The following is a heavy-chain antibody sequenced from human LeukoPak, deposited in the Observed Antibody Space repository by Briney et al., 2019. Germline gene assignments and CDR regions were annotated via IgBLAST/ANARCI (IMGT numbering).Heavy chain of an antibody. CDR2: ISGSGGST. J-gene: IGHJ4*02. V-gene: IGHV3-23*01. CDR1: GFTFSSYA. D-gene: IGHD3-22*01. Sequence: QPGASLRLSCAASGFTFSSYAMSWVRQAPGKGLEWVSAISGSGGSTYYADSVKGRFTISRDNSKNTLYLQMNSLRAEDTVVYYCAKGGSYYYDSSGYLGYWGQGTLVTVSS. CDR3: AKGGSYYYDSSGYLGY.